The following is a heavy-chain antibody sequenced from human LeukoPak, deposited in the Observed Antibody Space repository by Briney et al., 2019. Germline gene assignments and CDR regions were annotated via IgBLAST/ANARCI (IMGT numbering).Heavy chain of an antibody. CDR2: MYHSGST. D-gene: IGHD3-9*01. J-gene: IGHJ4*02. CDR3: ARDNGRYDILTGYLAGRWGIDY. CDR1: GFYINSAYY. Sequence: SETLSLTCTVSGFYINSAYYWGWIRQPPGKGLEWIGYMYHSGSTYYSPSLKSRVTISLDTSKNQFSLKLSSVTAADTAVYFCARDNGRYDILTGYLAGRWGIDYWGQGTLVTVSS. V-gene: IGHV4-38-2*02.